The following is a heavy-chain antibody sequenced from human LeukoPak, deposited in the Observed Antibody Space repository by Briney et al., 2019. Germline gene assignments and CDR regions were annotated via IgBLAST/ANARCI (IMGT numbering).Heavy chain of an antibody. Sequence: ASVKVSCKASGYTFTSYYMHWVRQAPGQGLEWMGIINPSGGSTSYAQKFQGRVTMTSDTSTSTVYMELSSLRSEDTAVYYCARADYEGPFDYWGQGTLVTVSS. J-gene: IGHJ4*02. CDR1: GYTFTSYY. V-gene: IGHV1-46*01. CDR2: INPSGGST. D-gene: IGHD3-22*01. CDR3: ARADYEGPFDY.